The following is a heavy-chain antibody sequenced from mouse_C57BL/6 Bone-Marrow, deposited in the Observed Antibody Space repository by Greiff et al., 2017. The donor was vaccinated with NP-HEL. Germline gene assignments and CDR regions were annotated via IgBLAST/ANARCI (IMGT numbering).Heavy chain of an antibody. J-gene: IGHJ1*03. V-gene: IGHV1-39*01. CDR1: GYSFTDYN. D-gene: IGHD2-4*01. CDR2: INPNYGTT. CDR3: ARTGLDYDAGYFDD. Sequence: VQLQQSGPELVKPGASVKISCKASGYSFTDYNMNWVKQSNGKSLEWIGVINPNYGTTSYNQKFKGKATLTVDKSSSTAYMQLNSLTSEEAAVDYWARTGLDYDAGYFDDWGKGTTVTVSS.